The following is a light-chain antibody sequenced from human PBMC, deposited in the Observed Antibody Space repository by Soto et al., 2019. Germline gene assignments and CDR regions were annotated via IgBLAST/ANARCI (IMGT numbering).Light chain of an antibody. V-gene: IGKV1-8*01. J-gene: IGKJ5*01. CDR2: AAS. Sequence: AIRMTKSQSSLSASTGDISTITFRASQGISSYLAWYQQKPGKAPKLLIYAASTLQSGVPSRFSGSGSGKDCTLTISSMQSEDVATYYCQQYYSYPITFGQGTRVEIK. CDR1: QGISSY. CDR3: QQYYSYPIT.